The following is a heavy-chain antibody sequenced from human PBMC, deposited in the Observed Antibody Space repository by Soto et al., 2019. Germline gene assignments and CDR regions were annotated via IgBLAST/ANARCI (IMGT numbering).Heavy chain of an antibody. CDR3: ARGDTAMVSPWAPPNDY. CDR1: GGSIISYY. V-gene: IGHV4-59*01. Sequence: SETLSLTCTVSGGSIISYYWSWIRQPPGKGLEWIGYIYYSGSTNYNPSLKSRVTISVDTSKNQFSLKLSSVTAADTAVYYCARGDTAMVSPWAPPNDYWGQGTLVTVSS. J-gene: IGHJ4*02. D-gene: IGHD5-18*01. CDR2: IYYSGST.